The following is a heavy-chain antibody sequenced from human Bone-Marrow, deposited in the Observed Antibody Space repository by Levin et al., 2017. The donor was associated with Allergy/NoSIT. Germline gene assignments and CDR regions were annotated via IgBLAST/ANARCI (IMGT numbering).Heavy chain of an antibody. CDR1: GGTFSSYA. D-gene: IGHD2-15*01. CDR3: ARAGVVYCSGGSCYSDPNWFDP. J-gene: IGHJ5*02. CDR2: IIPIFGTA. V-gene: IGHV1-69*13. Sequence: SVKVSCEASGGTFSSYAISWVRQAPGQGLEWMGGIIPIFGTANYAQKFQGRVTITADESTSTAYMELSSLRSEDTAVYYCARAGVVYCSGGSCYSDPNWFDPWGQGTLVTVSS.